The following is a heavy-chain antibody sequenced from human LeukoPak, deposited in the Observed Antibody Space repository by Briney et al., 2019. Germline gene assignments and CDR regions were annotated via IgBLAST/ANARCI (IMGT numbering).Heavy chain of an antibody. D-gene: IGHD3-3*01. CDR3: ARSFQSYYDFWSGYYPSYYYGMDV. J-gene: IGHJ6*02. Sequence: TETLSLTCTVSGGSISSYYWSWIRQPPGKGLEWIGYIYYSGSTNYNPSLKSRVTISVDTSKNQFSLKLSSVTAADTAVYYCARSFQSYYDFWSGYYPSYYYGMDVWGQGTTVTVSS. CDR2: IYYSGST. CDR1: GGSISSYY. V-gene: IGHV4-59*01.